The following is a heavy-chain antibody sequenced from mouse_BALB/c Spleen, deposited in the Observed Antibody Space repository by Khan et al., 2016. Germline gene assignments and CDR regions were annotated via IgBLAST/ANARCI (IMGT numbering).Heavy chain of an antibody. J-gene: IGHJ2*01. CDR3: ARRDYDYYFYC. Sequence: EVQLQESGPGLVKPSQSLSLTCTVTGYSITSDYAWNWIRQFPGNKLEWMGYISYSGSTSYNPSLKSRISITRDTSKNQFFLQLNSVTTEDTATYYCARRDYDYYFYCWGQGTTLTVSS. V-gene: IGHV3-2*02. D-gene: IGHD2-4*01. CDR1: GYSITSDYA. CDR2: ISYSGST.